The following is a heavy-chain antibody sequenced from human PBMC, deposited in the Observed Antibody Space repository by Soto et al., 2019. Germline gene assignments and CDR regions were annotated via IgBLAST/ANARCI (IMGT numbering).Heavy chain of an antibody. V-gene: IGHV3-72*01. CDR1: GFTFSDRY. CDR3: TIEGDSPGPDFEY. J-gene: IGHJ4*02. Sequence: PGGSXRLSCAPSGFTFSDRYMDWVRQAPGKGLEWVGRTKNKANSYTTEYAASVKGRFTISRDYSRDSVYLQMNSLKTDDTAVYYCTIEGDSPGPDFEYWGQGTLVTVSS. CDR2: TKNKANSYTT. D-gene: IGHD3-16*01.